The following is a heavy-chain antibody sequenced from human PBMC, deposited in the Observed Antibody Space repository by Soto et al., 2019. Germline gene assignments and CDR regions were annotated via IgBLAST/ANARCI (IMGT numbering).Heavy chain of an antibody. Sequence: EVQLLESGGGLVQPGGSLRLSCAASGFTFSSYAMSWVRQAPGKGLEWVSAISGSGVSTYYAGSVKGRFTISRANSKNTLYLQMNRLRAEDTAVYFCAKEGEHSRGWANFDYWGQGTLVTVSS. CDR3: AKEGEHSRGWANFDY. J-gene: IGHJ4*02. CDR1: GFTFSSYA. V-gene: IGHV3-23*01. D-gene: IGHD6-19*01. CDR2: ISGSGVST.